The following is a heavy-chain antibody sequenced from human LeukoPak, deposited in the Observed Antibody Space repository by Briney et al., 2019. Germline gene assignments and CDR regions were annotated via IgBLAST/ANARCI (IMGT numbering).Heavy chain of an antibody. D-gene: IGHD1-26*01. V-gene: IGHV3-48*04. Sequence: GGSLRLSCAASGFTFSSYSMNWVRQAPGKGLEWVSYISSSSSTIYYADSVKGRFTISRDNAENSLYLQMNSLRAEDSAVYYCARAKTYSGSYYDAFDIWGQGTMVTVSS. CDR1: GFTFSSYS. CDR2: ISSSSSTI. CDR3: ARAKTYSGSYYDAFDI. J-gene: IGHJ3*02.